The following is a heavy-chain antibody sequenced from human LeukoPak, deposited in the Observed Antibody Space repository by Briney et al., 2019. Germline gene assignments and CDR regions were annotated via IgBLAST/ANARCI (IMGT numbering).Heavy chain of an antibody. CDR2: TFAGYSYT. D-gene: IGHD3-10*01. V-gene: IGHV5-51*01. J-gene: IGHJ4*02. CDR3: AKLMHRGGPFHY. Sequence: GESLKISCQSSGYNFTPYWIVWVRQMPGKGLEWMGITFAGYSYTIYSPSFQGQVTMSVDKSINTAFLQWSSLTPSDTATYYCAKLMHRGGPFHYWGQGTLVTVSS. CDR1: GYNFTPYW.